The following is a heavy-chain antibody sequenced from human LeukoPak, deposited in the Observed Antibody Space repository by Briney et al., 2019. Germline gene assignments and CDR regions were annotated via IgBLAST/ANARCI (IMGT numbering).Heavy chain of an antibody. CDR3: AKATGKLDPFDY. Sequence: GGSLRLSCAAPGFTFSSYAMSWVRQAPGKGLEWVSSVSDRGSRTYDADSLKGRFTISRDNSKNTLYLQMNSLRAEDTAVYYCAKATGKLDPFDYWGQGTLVTVSS. CDR1: GFTFSSYA. J-gene: IGHJ4*02. D-gene: IGHD1-1*01. V-gene: IGHV3-23*01. CDR2: VSDRGSRT.